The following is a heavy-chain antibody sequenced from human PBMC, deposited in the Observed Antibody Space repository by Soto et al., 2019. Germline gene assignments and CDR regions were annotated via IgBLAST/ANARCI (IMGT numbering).Heavy chain of an antibody. CDR1: GDRVSTNSAA. V-gene: IGHV6-1*01. CDR3: ARREHGVHYFDS. CDR2: TYFRSEWYN. Sequence: SQTLSLSCVISGDRVSTNSAAWVWIRQSTSRGLEWLGRTYFRSEWYNDHALSVKSRLTISPGTSKNHFSLHLNSGTPEDTAVYSRARREHGVHYFDSWGQGTMVTVSS. J-gene: IGHJ4*02. D-gene: IGHD2-8*01.